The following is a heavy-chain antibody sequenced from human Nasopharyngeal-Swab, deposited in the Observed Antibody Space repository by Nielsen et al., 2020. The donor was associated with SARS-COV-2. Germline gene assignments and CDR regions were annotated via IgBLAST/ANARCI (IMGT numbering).Heavy chain of an antibody. V-gene: IGHV3-7*01. CDR2: IKQDGSEK. Sequence: GESLKISCAASGFTFSSYWMSWVRQAPGKGLEWVANIKQDGSEKYYVDSVKGRFTISRDNAKNSLYLQMNSLRAEDTAVYYCAKDLGYCSSTSCAAGSFDYWGQGTLVTVSS. CDR1: GFTFSSYW. D-gene: IGHD2-2*01. CDR3: AKDLGYCSSTSCAAGSFDY. J-gene: IGHJ4*02.